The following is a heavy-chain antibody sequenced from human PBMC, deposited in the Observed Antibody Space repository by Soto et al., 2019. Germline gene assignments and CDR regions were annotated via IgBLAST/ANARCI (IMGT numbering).Heavy chain of an antibody. D-gene: IGHD6-13*01. J-gene: IGHJ4*02. Sequence: QVQLQESGPGLVKPSGTLSLTCAVSSGSISSSNWWSWVRQPPGKGLEWIGEIYHSGSTNYNPSLQSRVTISVDKSKNQFSLKLSSVTAADTAVYYCARATPYSSSWYTANYFDYWGQGTLVTVSS. CDR1: SGSISSSNW. CDR2: IYHSGST. CDR3: ARATPYSSSWYTANYFDY. V-gene: IGHV4-4*02.